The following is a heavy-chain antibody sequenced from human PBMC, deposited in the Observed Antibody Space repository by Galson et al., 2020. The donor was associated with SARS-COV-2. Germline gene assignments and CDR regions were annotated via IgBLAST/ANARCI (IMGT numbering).Heavy chain of an antibody. Sequence: GGSLRLSCADSGFTFRSFWMHWVRQAPGKGLVWVSRINSDGSITNYADSVKGRFTISRDNAKNTLYLQMNSLRVEDTAVYYCARDVDDSFDPWGQGTLVTVSS. CDR1: GFTFRSFW. CDR2: INSDGSIT. J-gene: IGHJ5*02. V-gene: IGHV3-74*01. D-gene: IGHD5-12*01. CDR3: ARDVDDSFDP.